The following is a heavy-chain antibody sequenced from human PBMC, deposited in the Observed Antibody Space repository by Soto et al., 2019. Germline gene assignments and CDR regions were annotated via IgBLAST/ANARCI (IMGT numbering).Heavy chain of an antibody. D-gene: IGHD3-10*01. CDR1: GFTFSSYS. V-gene: IGHV3-48*02. Sequence: EVQLVESGGGLVQPGGSLRLSCAASGFTFSSYSMNWVRQAPGKGLEWVSYISSSSSTIYYADSVKGRFTISRDNAKNSLYLQMNSLRDEDAAVYYCAGFLPGQGIFDYWGQGTLVTVSS. CDR2: ISSSSSTI. J-gene: IGHJ4*02. CDR3: AGFLPGQGIFDY.